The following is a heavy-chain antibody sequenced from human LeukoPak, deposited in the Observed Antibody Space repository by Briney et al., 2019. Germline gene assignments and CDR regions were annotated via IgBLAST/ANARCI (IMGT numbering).Heavy chain of an antibody. CDR2: IYYSGTT. CDR1: GGSISSHY. Sequence: SETLSLTCTVYGGSISSHYWGWIRQPPGKGLEGIGYIYYSGTTNYNPSLKSRVTISVDTSKNQFSLKLSSVTAADTAVYYCARGVYIAAAQYGYWGQGTLVTVSS. D-gene: IGHD6-13*01. J-gene: IGHJ4*02. CDR3: ARGVYIAAAQYGY. V-gene: IGHV4-59*11.